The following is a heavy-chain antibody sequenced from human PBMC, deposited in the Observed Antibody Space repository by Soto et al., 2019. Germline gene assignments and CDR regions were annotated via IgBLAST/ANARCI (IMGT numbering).Heavy chain of an antibody. CDR2: ISAYNGNT. CDR3: ARAGHYYDSSGYAN. CDR1: GYTFGTSG. V-gene: IGHV1-18*01. J-gene: IGHJ4*02. Sequence: QVKLVQSGAELKNPGTSMKVSCKASGYTFGTSGISWIRQAPGQGLEWMGGISAYNGNTNYEQKLQDRVTMTTYTSTNTAYLELLSLRSDDTAVYYCARAGHYYDSSGYANWGQGTLVTVSS. D-gene: IGHD3-22*01.